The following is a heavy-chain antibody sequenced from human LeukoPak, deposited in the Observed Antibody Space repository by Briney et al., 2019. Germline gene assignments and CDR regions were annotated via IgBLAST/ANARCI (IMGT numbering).Heavy chain of an antibody. CDR2: IYYSGST. D-gene: IGHD6-13*01. CDR1: GGSISSSSYY. J-gene: IGHJ4*02. V-gene: IGHV4-39*01. CDR3: AGQPGVKYSRKFDY. Sequence: PSETLSLTCTVSGGSISSSSYYWGWIRQPPGNGLDWIGSIYYSGSTYYNPSLKSRVTISVDTSKNQFSLKLSSVTAADTAVYYCAGQPGVKYSRKFDYWGQGTLVTVSS.